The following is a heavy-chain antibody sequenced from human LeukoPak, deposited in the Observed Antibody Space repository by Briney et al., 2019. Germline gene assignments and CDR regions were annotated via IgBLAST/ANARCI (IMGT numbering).Heavy chain of an antibody. CDR2: IYYSGST. D-gene: IGHD6-6*01. V-gene: IGHV4-59*01. CDR3: AGTYSSSSLYYYYGMDV. Sequence: SETLSLTCTVSGVSISSYYWSWLRQPPGKGLEWLGYIYYSGSTNYNPSLKSRVTISVNTSKNQFSLRLSSVTAADTAMYYCAGTYSSSSLYYYYGMDVWGQGTTVTVSS. CDR1: GVSISSYY. J-gene: IGHJ6*02.